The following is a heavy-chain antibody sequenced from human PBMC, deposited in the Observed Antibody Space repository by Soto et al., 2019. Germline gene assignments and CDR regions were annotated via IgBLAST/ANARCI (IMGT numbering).Heavy chain of an antibody. CDR2: VYTSGIT. CDR3: EREAYKWGATNPXLDF. Sequence: SETLSLTFAVSGGSISSINWWTWVRLPPGKGLEWIWEVYTSGITKYSPSLKSRVTMSVDKSKNQFSLKLNSVTAADTAMYYCEREAYKWGATNPXLDFGGPGTLVXVXS. V-gene: IGHV4-4*02. CDR1: GGSISSINW. J-gene: IGHJ4*02. D-gene: IGHD1-26*01.